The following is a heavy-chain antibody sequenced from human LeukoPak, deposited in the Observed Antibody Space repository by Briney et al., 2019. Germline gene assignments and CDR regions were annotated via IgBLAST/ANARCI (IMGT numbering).Heavy chain of an antibody. Sequence: GGSLRLSCAASGFTFSSYGMSWVRQAPGTGLERVANIKQDGSEKYYVDSVKGRFTISRDNAKNSLYLQMNSLGAEHTAVYYCARHDHYSGGSCVYWGQGTLVTVSS. J-gene: IGHJ4*02. V-gene: IGHV3-7*01. CDR1: GFTFSSYG. CDR3: ARHDHYSGGSCVY. D-gene: IGHD2-15*01. CDR2: IKQDGSEK.